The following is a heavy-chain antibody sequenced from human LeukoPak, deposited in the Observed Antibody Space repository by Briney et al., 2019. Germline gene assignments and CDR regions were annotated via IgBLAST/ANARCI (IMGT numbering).Heavy chain of an antibody. CDR2: IYSGGST. Sequence: GGSLRLSCAASGFTVSSNYMSWVRQAPGKGLEWVSVIYSGGSTYYADSVKGRSTISRDNSKNTLYLQMDSLRAEDTAVYYCAKDSRLAGISFDYWGQGTLVTVSS. D-gene: IGHD3-10*01. V-gene: IGHV3-53*05. J-gene: IGHJ4*02. CDR3: AKDSRLAGISFDY. CDR1: GFTVSSNY.